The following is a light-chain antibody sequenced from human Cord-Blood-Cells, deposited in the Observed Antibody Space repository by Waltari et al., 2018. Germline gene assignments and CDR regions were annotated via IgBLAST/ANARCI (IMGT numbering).Light chain of an antibody. Sequence: DIVMTQSPDSLAVSLGESATIKCKFSQSVLYSSNNKNYLAWYQQKPGQPPKLLIYWASTRESGVPDRFSGSGSGTDFTRTIISLQAEDVAVYYCQQYYSTPLTFGGGTKVEIK. CDR1: QSVLYSSNNKNY. CDR2: WAS. CDR3: QQYYSTPLT. V-gene: IGKV4-1*01. J-gene: IGKJ4*01.